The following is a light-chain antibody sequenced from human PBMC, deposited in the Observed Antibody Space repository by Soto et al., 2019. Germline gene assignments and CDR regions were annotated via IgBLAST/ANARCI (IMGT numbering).Light chain of an antibody. CDR2: TAS. Sequence: GDRVTITCRASQGISSALALYQQKPGQAPKLLIYTASSLESGVPSRFSGSGSGTDFTLTISSLQTEDFASYYCQQFNSYPRTFGPGTKVDIK. CDR3: QQFNSYPRT. CDR1: QGISSA. V-gene: IGKV1-13*02. J-gene: IGKJ3*01.